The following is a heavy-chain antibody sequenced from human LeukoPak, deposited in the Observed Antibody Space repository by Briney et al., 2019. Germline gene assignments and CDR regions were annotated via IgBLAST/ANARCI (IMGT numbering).Heavy chain of an antibody. J-gene: IGHJ4*02. D-gene: IGHD1-20*01. CDR1: GFTFSSYA. CDR2: ISGSGGST. CDR3: AQVGPLYNWKHPFDY. Sequence: GGSLRLSCAASGFTFSSYAMSWVRQVPGKGLEWVSAISGSGGSTYYADSVKGRFTIPRDNSKNTLSLQMNSLRAEDTAVYYCAQVGPLYNWKHPFDYWGQGNLVTVSS. V-gene: IGHV3-23*01.